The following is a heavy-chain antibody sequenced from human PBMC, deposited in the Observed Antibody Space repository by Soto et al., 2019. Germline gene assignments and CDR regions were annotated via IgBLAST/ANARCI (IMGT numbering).Heavy chain of an antibody. D-gene: IGHD6-19*01. CDR1: ENADPGDH. V-gene: IGHV1-8*01. CDR2: MNPNSGNT. Sequence: PVRNTGESAENADPGDHIISKRQATGQGLEWMGWMNPNSGNTGYAQKFQGRVTMTRNTSISTAYMELSSLRSEDTAVYYCARVGGPAVDVWGQGTTVTVSS. J-gene: IGHJ6*02. CDR3: ARVGGPAVDV.